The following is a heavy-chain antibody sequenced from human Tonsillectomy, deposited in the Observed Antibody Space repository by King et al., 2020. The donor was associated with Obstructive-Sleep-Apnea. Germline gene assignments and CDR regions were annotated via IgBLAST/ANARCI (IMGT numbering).Heavy chain of an antibody. CDR3: AKDDYSGGDYQGDLYYYYYGMDV. D-gene: IGHD4-17*01. CDR1: GFTFSSYG. V-gene: IGHV3-30*18. CDR2: ISYDGSNK. Sequence: VQLVESGGGVVQPGRSLRLSCAASGFTFSSYGMHWVRQAPGKGLEWVAVISYDGSNKYYADSVKGRFTISRDNSKNTLYLQMNSLRAEDTAVYYCAKDDYSGGDYQGDLYYYYYGMDVWGQGTTVTVSS. J-gene: IGHJ6*02.